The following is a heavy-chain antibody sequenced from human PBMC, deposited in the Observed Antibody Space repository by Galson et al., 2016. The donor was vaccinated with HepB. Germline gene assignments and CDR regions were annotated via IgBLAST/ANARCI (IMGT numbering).Heavy chain of an antibody. CDR1: GFTFSSYT. J-gene: IGHJ4*02. CDR3: ARGLDYFDSSSYYSAYFDF. V-gene: IGHV3-30-3*01. D-gene: IGHD3-22*01. Sequence: SLRLSCAASGFTFSSYTMHWVRQAPGQGLEWVALMSYDGSNKYYADSVKGRFTISGDNSKNTLYLQMNSLRAEDTAVYYCARGLDYFDSSSYYSAYFDFWGQGTLVTVSS. CDR2: MSYDGSNK.